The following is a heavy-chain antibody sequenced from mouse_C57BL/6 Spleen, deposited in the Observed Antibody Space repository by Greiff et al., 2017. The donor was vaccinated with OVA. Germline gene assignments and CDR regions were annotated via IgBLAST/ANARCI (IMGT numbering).Heavy chain of an antibody. D-gene: IGHD1-1*01. J-gene: IGHJ2*01. CDR1: GYTFTSYW. CDR2: IDPSDSYT. Sequence: QVQLQQPGAELVKPGASVKLSCKASGYTFTSYWMQWVKQRPGQGLEWIGEIDPSDSYTNYNQKFKGKATLTVDTSSSTAYMQLSSLTSEDSAVYYCARGAHYYGSSYRYWGQGTTLTVSS. CDR3: ARGAHYYGSSYRY. V-gene: IGHV1-50*01.